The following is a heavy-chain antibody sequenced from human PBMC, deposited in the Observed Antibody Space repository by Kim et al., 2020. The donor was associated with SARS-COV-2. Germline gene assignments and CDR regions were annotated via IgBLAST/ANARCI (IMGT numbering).Heavy chain of an antibody. D-gene: IGHD2-2*02. CDR1: GGSFSGYY. J-gene: IGHJ4*02. V-gene: IGHV4-34*01. Sequence: SETLSLTCAVYGGSFSGYYWSWIRQPPGKGLEWIGEINHSGSTNYNPSLKSRVTISVDTSKNQFSLKLSSVTAADTAVYYCARVPIRKFDYWGQGTLVTV. CDR2: INHSGST. CDR3: ARVPIRKFDY.